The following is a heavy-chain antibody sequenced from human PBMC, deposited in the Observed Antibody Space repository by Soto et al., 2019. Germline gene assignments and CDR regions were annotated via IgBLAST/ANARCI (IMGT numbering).Heavy chain of an antibody. Sequence: QVHLVESGGGVVQPGRSLRLSCAASGFTFSSYGIHWVRQAPGKGLEWVAVISYDGSNKYYADSVKGLFTISRDNSKNTLYLQMNSLRPEDTAVYYCAKGGSSSWFGPWFDPWGQGTLVTVSS. CDR3: AKGGSSSWFGPWFDP. J-gene: IGHJ5*02. V-gene: IGHV3-30*18. CDR1: GFTFSSYG. CDR2: ISYDGSNK. D-gene: IGHD6-13*01.